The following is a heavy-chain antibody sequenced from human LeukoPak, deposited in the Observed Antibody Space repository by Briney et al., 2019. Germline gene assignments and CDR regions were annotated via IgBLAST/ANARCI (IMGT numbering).Heavy chain of an antibody. CDR2: IYHSGST. CDR1: GGSISSGGYS. Sequence: PSQTLSLTCAVSGGSISSGGYSWSWIRQPPGKGLEWIGYIYHSGSTYYNPSLKSRVSISLDTSKNQVSLTLTSVTAADTAVYYCARHPFSSPFDHWGQGTLVAVSS. V-gene: IGHV4-30-2*01. CDR3: ARHPFSSPFDH. J-gene: IGHJ4*02.